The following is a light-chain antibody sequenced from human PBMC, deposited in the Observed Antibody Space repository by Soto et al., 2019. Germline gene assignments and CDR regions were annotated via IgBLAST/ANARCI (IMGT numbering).Light chain of an antibody. J-gene: IGKJ1*01. Sequence: IVMTQSPDSLAVSLGERATINCKSSQSVLYSSNNKNYLAWYQQKPGQPPKLLIYWASTRESGVPDRFSGSWSGTDFALNISSLQAEDVAVYYCQQYSSSPRTFGQGTKVEI. CDR2: WAS. CDR1: QSVLYSSNNKNY. CDR3: QQYSSSPRT. V-gene: IGKV4-1*01.